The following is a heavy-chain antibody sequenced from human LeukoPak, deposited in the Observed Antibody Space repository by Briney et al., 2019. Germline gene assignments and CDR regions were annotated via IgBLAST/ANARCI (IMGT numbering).Heavy chain of an antibody. V-gene: IGHV4-59*01. CDR3: ARALTTIGYYYGMDV. J-gene: IGHJ6*02. CDR1: GGSISSYY. Sequence: SETLSLTCTVSGGSISSYYWSWIRQPPGKGLEWIGYIYYSGSTNYNPSLKSRVTISVDTSKNQFSLKLSSVTAADTAVYYCARALTTIGYYYGMDVWGQGTTATVSS. D-gene: IGHD4-17*01. CDR2: IYYSGST.